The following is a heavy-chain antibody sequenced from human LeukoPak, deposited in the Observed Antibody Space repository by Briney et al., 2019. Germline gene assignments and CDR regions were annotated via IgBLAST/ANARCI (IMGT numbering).Heavy chain of an antibody. CDR1: GFTFDDYA. CDR2: INWNGGST. D-gene: IGHD1-26*01. J-gene: IGHJ4*02. Sequence: GGSLRLSCAPSGFTFDDYAMHWVRQAPGKGLEWVSGINWNGGSTGYADSVKGRFTISRDNAKNSLYLQMNSLRVEDMAFYYCARGGAVVLSTSFDYWGQGTLVTVSS. V-gene: IGHV3-20*04. CDR3: ARGGAVVLSTSFDY.